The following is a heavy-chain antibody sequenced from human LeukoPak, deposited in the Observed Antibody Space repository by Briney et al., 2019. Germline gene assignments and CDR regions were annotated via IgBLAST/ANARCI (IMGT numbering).Heavy chain of an antibody. CDR2: IRSKAYGGTT. CDR3: TRGRYSRLDY. J-gene: IGHJ4*02. D-gene: IGHD5-18*01. Sequence: GGSLRLSCAASGFTFSSYAMSWVRQAPGKGLEWVGFIRSKAYGGTTEYAASVKGRFTISRDDSKSIAYLQMNSLKTEDTAVYYCTRGRYSRLDYWGQGTLVTVSS. CDR1: GFTFSSYA. V-gene: IGHV3-49*04.